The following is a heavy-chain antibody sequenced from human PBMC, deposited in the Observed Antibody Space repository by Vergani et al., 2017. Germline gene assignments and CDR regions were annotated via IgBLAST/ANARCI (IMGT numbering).Heavy chain of an antibody. Sequence: EVQLVESGGGLVKPGGSLRLSCAASGFTFSSYSMNWVRQAPGKGLEWVSSISSSSSXIYYADSVKGRFTISRDNAKKSLYLQMNSLRAEDTAVYYCAKERGGYCSSTTPCYYYGMDVWGQGTTVTVSS. V-gene: IGHV3-21*01. CDR3: AKERGGYCSSTTPCYYYGMDV. CDR1: GFTFSSYS. CDR2: ISSSSSXI. D-gene: IGHD2-2*01. J-gene: IGHJ6*02.